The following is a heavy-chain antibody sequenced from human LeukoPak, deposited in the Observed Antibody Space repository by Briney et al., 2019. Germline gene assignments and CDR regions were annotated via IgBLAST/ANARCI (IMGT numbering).Heavy chain of an antibody. CDR1: GFTVSSNY. CDR3: ARDRYEYDSSTYFGCYA. V-gene: IGHV3-53*01. CDR2: IYSGGST. J-gene: IGHJ5*02. Sequence: SGGSLRLSCAASGFTVSSNYMSWVRQAPGKGLEWVSVIYSGGSTYYADSVKGRFTISRDNAKNSLYLQMNSLRAEDTAVYYCARDRYEYDSSTYFGCYAWGLGTLVTVSS. D-gene: IGHD3-22*01.